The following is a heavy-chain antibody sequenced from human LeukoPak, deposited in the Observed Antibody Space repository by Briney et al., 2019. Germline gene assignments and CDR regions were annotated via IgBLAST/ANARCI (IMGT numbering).Heavy chain of an antibody. CDR3: AASMQLLWFGELLLPFDP. J-gene: IGHJ5*02. Sequence: SVKVSCKASGFTFTSSAMQWVRQARGQRLEWIGWIVVGRGNTNYAQKFQERVTITRDMSTSTAYMELSSLRSEDTAVYYCAASMQLLWFGELLLPFDPWGQGTLVTVSS. D-gene: IGHD3-10*01. CDR2: IVVGRGNT. CDR1: GFTFTSSA. V-gene: IGHV1-58*02.